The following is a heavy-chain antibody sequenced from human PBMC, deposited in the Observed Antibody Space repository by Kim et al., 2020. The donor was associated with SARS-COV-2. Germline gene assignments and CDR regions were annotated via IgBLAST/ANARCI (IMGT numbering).Heavy chain of an antibody. J-gene: IGHJ5*02. V-gene: IGHV4-34*01. D-gene: IGHD6-13*01. Sequence: LKSRVTISVDTSKNQFSLKLSSVTAADTAVYYCARGGGNHSSSWSNWCDPWGQGTLVTVSS. CDR3: ARGGGNHSSSWSNWCDP.